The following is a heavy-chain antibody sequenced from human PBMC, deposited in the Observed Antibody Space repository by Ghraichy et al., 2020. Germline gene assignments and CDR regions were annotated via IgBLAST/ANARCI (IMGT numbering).Heavy chain of an antibody. CDR2: IYQSGNT. CDR3: ARGISVQWLPRTSYFDY. CDR1: GGSISTTNW. J-gene: IGHJ4*02. V-gene: IGHV4-4*02. D-gene: IGHD6-19*01. Sequence: LSLTCGISGGSISTTNWWNWVRQPPGKGLEWIGEIYQSGNTNYNPSLKNRVTISVDKSKNQFSLKLSSVTAADTAVYYCARGISVQWLPRTSYFDYWGQGTLVTVSS.